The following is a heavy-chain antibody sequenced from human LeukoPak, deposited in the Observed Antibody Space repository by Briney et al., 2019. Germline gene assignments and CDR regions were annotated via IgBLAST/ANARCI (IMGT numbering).Heavy chain of an antibody. D-gene: IGHD3-22*01. J-gene: IGHJ5*02. CDR1: GGSISSYY. V-gene: IGHV4-59*01. Sequence: PSETLSLTCTVSGGSISSYYWSWIRQPPGKGLEWIGYIYYSGSTNYNPSLKSRVTISVDTSKNQFSLKLSSVTAADTAVYYCARGAYYYDSSGYYYGRYFDLWGQGTLVTVSS. CDR2: IYYSGST. CDR3: ARGAYYYDSSGYYYGRYFDL.